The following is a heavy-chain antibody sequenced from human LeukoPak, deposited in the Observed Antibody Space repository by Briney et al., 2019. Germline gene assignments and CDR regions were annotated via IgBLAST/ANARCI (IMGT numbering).Heavy chain of an antibody. D-gene: IGHD1-26*01. CDR1: GFTFDDYA. V-gene: IGHV3-9*01. CDR2: IIWNSGSI. CDR3: AKDISVGATPYYSDY. J-gene: IGHJ4*02. Sequence: GGSLRLSCAASGFTFDDYAMHWVRQAPGKGLEWVSGIIWNSGSIGYADSVKGRFTISRDNAKNSLYLQMNSLRAEDTALYYCAKDISVGATPYYSDYWGQGTLVTVSS.